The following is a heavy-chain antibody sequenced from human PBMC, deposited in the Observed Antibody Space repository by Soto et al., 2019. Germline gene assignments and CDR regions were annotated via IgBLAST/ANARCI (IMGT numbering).Heavy chain of an antibody. D-gene: IGHD6-6*01. J-gene: IGHJ6*03. V-gene: IGHV3-64*01. CDR3: ARRARPDFYYMDV. CDR1: GFTLSGYA. Sequence: EVQLAESGGGLAQPGGSLRLSCAASGFTLSGYAMDWVRQAPGKGLEYVSGISSNGVGTYYANSVQGRFNISRDNSKNTVYLQMGSLRPEDMAVYYCARRARPDFYYMDVLGKGTTVTVSS. CDR2: ISSNGVGT.